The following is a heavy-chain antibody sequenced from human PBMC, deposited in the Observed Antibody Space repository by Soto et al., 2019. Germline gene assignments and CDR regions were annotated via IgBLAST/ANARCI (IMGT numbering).Heavy chain of an antibody. Sequence: QVQLVQSGGEVKKPGASVKVSCKASGYTFTTSGVSWVRQAPGQGLEWMGWVSGYNGNTKYEEKXHXXXTXXTDTSTSTAYLELRSLTTDDTAVYYCARAGELPYYYYGMEVWGQGTTVIVSS. CDR3: ARAGELPYYYYGMEV. CDR1: GYTFTTSG. V-gene: IGHV1-18*01. CDR2: VSGYNGNT. D-gene: IGHD1-7*01. J-gene: IGHJ6*02.